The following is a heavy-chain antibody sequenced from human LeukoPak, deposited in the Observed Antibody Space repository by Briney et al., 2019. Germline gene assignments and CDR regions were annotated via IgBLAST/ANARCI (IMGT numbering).Heavy chain of an antibody. CDR2: IIPIFGTA. V-gene: IGHV1-69*05. CDR1: GGTFSSYA. Sequence: SVKVSCKASGGTFSSYAISWVRQAPGQGLEWMGGIIPIFGTANYAQKFQGRVTITTDESTSTAYMELSSLRSEDTAVYYCARGNWNYPLPNYYYYYYMDVWGKGTTVTVSS. CDR3: ARGNWNYPLPNYYYYYYMDV. D-gene: IGHD1-7*01. J-gene: IGHJ6*03.